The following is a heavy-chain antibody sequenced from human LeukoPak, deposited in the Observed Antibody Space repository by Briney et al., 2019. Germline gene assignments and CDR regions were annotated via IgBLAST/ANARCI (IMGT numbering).Heavy chain of an antibody. Sequence: PGGSLRLSCAASGLTFSTNAMSWVRQAPGKGLEWVSAIHGGSGDTTYYAASVKGRFTISRDNSKSTLYLQMNSLRAEDTAVYYCARSGRGVDSFYFYMDVWGKGTTVTVSS. D-gene: IGHD3-10*01. CDR1: GLTFSTNA. CDR2: IHGGSGDTT. J-gene: IGHJ6*03. V-gene: IGHV3-23*01. CDR3: ARSGRGVDSFYFYMDV.